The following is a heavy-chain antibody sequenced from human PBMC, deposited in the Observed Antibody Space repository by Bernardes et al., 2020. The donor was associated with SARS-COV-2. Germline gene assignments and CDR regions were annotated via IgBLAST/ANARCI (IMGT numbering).Heavy chain of an antibody. CDR3: AALPYYYDSSGLGHDAFDI. J-gene: IGHJ3*02. CDR1: GGSISSSNW. D-gene: IGHD3-22*01. CDR2: IYHSGST. Sequence: SETLSLTCAVSGGSISSSNWWSWVRQPPGKGLEWIGEIYHSGSTNYNPSLKSRVTISVDKSKNQFSLKLSSVTAADTAVYYCAALPYYYDSSGLGHDAFDIWGQGTMVTVSS. V-gene: IGHV4-4*02.